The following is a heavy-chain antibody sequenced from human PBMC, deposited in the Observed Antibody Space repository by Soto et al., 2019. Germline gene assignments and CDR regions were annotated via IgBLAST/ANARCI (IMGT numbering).Heavy chain of an antibody. Sequence: LRLSCAASGFTFSDYYMSWIRQAPGKGLEWVSYISSSGSTIYYADSVKGRFTISRDNAKNSLYLQMNSLRAEDTAVYYCARVYYESRGPTKYRAFDVWGQGTMVTVSS. D-gene: IGHD3-22*01. CDR3: ARVYYESRGPTKYRAFDV. J-gene: IGHJ3*01. CDR1: GFTFSDYY. CDR2: ISSSGSTI. V-gene: IGHV3-11*04.